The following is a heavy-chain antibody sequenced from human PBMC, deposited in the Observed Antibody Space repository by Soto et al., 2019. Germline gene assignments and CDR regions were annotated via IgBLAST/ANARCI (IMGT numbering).Heavy chain of an antibody. CDR2: ISGSGGST. CDR1: GFTFSNYA. D-gene: IGHD4-17*01. J-gene: IGHJ6*02. Sequence: GESLKISCAASGFTFSNYAMSWVRQAPGKGLEWVSAISGSGGSTYYADSVKGRFTISRDNSKNTLYLQMNSLRAEDTAVYYCAKGPYGDAYYYYGMDVWGQGTTVTVSS. CDR3: AKGPYGDAYYYYGMDV. V-gene: IGHV3-23*01.